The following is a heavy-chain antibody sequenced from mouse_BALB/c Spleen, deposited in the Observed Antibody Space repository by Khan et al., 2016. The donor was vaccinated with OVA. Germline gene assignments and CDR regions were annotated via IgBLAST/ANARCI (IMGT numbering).Heavy chain of an antibody. Sequence: EVELVESGGGLVQPGGSRKLSCVASGFTFSSFGMHWVRQAPEKGLEWVAYISGDSYTIYYTDTVKGQFTLSRDNPKNTLFLPMTSLRSEDMAMYYCARSYFDGYYFDQWGQGTTLTVSS. V-gene: IGHV5-17*02. D-gene: IGHD1-1*01. J-gene: IGHJ2*01. CDR3: ARSYFDGYYFDQ. CDR1: GFTFSSFG. CDR2: ISGDSYTI.